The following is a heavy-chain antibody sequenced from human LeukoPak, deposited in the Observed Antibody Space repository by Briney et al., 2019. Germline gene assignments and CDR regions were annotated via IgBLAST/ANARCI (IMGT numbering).Heavy chain of an antibody. Sequence: GGSLRLSCAASGFTFSSYEMNWVRQAPGKGLEWVSYISSSGSTIYYADSVKGRFTISRDNAKNSLYLQMNSLKTEDTAVYYCTTVGPYDYVWGSYRYPTYYYYYYMDVWGKGTTVTVSS. J-gene: IGHJ6*03. V-gene: IGHV3-48*03. CDR2: ISSSGSTI. D-gene: IGHD3-16*02. CDR3: TTVGPYDYVWGSYRYPTYYYYYYMDV. CDR1: GFTFSSYE.